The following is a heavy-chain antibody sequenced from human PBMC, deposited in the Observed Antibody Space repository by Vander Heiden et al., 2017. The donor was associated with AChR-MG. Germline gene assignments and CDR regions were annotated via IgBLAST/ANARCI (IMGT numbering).Heavy chain of an antibody. CDR3: AGLSYRRFDP. D-gene: IGHD2-2*02. CDR1: GLSFHTYF. Sequence: EVQLAESGGDLVLLVGPLRLSSAPPGLSFHTYFTSLVLHAPGKGLEWVANRGDDGSEKSYADSVKGRFTISRDNAKNSLYLQMDRVRVDDTAVYYCAGLSYRRFDPWGQGTLVTVSS. J-gene: IGHJ5*02. V-gene: IGHV3-7*01. CDR2: RGDDGSEK.